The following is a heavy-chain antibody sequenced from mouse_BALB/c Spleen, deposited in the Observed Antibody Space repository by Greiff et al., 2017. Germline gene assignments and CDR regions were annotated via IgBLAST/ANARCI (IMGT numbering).Heavy chain of an antibody. CDR1: GYTFTSYW. Sequence: EVQLVESGTVLARPGASVKMSCKASGYTFTSYWMHWVKQRPGQGLEWIGAIYPGNSDTSYNQKFKGKAKLTAVTSTSTAYMELSSLTNEDSAVYYCTRKGGLLRNFDYWGQGTTLTVSS. CDR3: TRKGGLLRNFDY. D-gene: IGHD2-3*01. V-gene: IGHV1-5*01. CDR2: IYPGNSDT. J-gene: IGHJ2*01.